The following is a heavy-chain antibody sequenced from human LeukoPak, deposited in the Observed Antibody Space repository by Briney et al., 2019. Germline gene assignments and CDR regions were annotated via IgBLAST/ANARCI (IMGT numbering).Heavy chain of an antibody. Sequence: SETLSLTCTVSGGSISSYYWSWIRQPPGKGLEWIGYIYYSGSTNYNPSLKSRVTISVDTSKNQFSLKLSSVTAADTAVYYCARHRGIAVASLRRGIFDYWGQGTLVTVSS. CDR1: GGSISSYY. V-gene: IGHV4-59*08. J-gene: IGHJ4*02. CDR3: ARHRGIAVASLRRGIFDY. CDR2: IYYSGST. D-gene: IGHD6-19*01.